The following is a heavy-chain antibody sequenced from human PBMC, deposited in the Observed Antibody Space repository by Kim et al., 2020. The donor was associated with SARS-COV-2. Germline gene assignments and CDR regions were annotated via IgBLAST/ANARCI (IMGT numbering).Heavy chain of an antibody. J-gene: IGHJ6*02. CDR1: GFTFSSYA. D-gene: IGHD6-6*01. Sequence: GGSLRLSCAASGFTFSSYAMSWVRQAPGKGLEWVSAISGSGGSTYYADSVKGRFTISRDNSKNTLYPQMNSLRAEDTAVYYCANFVPRAVNYYYGMDVWGQGTTVTVSS. CDR2: ISGSGGST. V-gene: IGHV3-23*01. CDR3: ANFVPRAVNYYYGMDV.